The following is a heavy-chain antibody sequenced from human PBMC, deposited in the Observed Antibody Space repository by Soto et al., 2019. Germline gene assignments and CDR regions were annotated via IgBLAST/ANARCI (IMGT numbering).Heavy chain of an antibody. Sequence: SGPTLVNPTQTLTLTCTFSGFSITGNGGGVGWIRQPPGKALEWLALIYWADDKRYSPSLRNRLTITLDNPKDQVILTMTDMGPADTATYYCAHGYVQLLATFHYFDSWGQGTQVTVSS. D-gene: IGHD2-2*01. J-gene: IGHJ4*02. CDR1: GFSITGNGGG. CDR3: AHGYVQLLATFHYFDS. CDR2: IYWADDK. V-gene: IGHV2-5*02.